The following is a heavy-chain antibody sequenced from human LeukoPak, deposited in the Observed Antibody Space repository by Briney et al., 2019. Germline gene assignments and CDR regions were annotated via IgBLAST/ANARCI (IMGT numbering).Heavy chain of an antibody. V-gene: IGHV3-7*01. J-gene: IGHJ1*01. CDR3: ARDPGNYGYFQH. Sequence: GGSLRLSCAASGFTFSSYWMSRVRQAPGKGLEWVANIKQDGSEKYYVDSVKGRFTISRDNSKNTLYLQMNSLRAEDTAVYYCARDPGNYGYFQHWGQGTLVTVSS. D-gene: IGHD4-11*01. CDR2: IKQDGSEK. CDR1: GFTFSSYW.